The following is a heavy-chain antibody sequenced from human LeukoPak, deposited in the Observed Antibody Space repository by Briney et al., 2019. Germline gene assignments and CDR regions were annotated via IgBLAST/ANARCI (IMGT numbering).Heavy chain of an antibody. V-gene: IGHV4-59*01. CDR2: IYYSGST. CDR3: ARLNYYGSGSYYNWFDP. D-gene: IGHD3-10*01. Sequence: SETLSLTCAVYGGSFSGYYWSWIRQPPGKGLEWIGYIYYSGSTNYNPSLKSRVTISVDTSKNQFSLKLSSVTAADTAVYYCARLNYYGSGSYYNWFDPWGQGTLVTVSS. J-gene: IGHJ5*02. CDR1: GGSFSGYY.